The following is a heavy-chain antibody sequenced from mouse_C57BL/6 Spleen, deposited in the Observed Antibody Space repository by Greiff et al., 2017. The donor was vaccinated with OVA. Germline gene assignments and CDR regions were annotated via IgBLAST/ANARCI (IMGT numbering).Heavy chain of an antibody. CDR1: GFTFSDYG. CDR2: ISRGSSTI. J-gene: IGHJ4*01. Sequence: EVQVVESGGGLVKPGGSLKLSCAASGFTFSDYGMHWVRQAPEKGLEWVAYISRGSSTIYYADTVKGRFTISRDNAKNTLFLQMTSRRSEDSAMYYCARPRITAVVAMGYWGQGTSVTVSS. D-gene: IGHD1-1*01. CDR3: ARPRITAVVAMGY. V-gene: IGHV5-17*01.